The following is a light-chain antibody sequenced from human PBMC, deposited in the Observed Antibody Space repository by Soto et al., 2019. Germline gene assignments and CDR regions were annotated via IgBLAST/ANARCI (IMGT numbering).Light chain of an antibody. CDR3: QQADSFPIT. J-gene: IGKJ5*01. CDR1: EDINSR. CDR2: AAF. Sequence: IQMTHSPSSVSASVGDRVTMSSRASEDINSRLAWYQQKTGNAPKLMIYAAFILQSGVPSRFSGYGSGTDFTLSISSLQTEDFATYDCQQADSFPITFGQGTRLEI. V-gene: IGKV1-12*01.